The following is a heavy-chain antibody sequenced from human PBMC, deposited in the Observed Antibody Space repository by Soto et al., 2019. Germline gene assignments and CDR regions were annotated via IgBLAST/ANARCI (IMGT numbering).Heavy chain of an antibody. V-gene: IGHV4-59*01. CDR2: IHYSGST. D-gene: IGHD6-19*01. J-gene: IGHJ3*02. Sequence: SETLSLTCTVSGGSISSYYWSWIRQPPGKGLEWIGYIHYSGSTNYNPSLKSRVTISVDTSKNQFSLKLSSVTAADTAVYYCARVRDSSGWYEAGGGAFDIWGQGTMVTVSS. CDR1: GGSISSYY. CDR3: ARVRDSSGWYEAGGGAFDI.